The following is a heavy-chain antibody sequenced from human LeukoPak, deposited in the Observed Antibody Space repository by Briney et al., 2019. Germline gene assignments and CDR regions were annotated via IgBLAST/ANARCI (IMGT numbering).Heavy chain of an antibody. CDR3: AREYCSGGSCYRLFDY. V-gene: IGHV3-7*01. J-gene: IGHJ4*02. CDR2: IKHDGSEQ. CDR1: GFTFTRFW. D-gene: IGHD2-15*01. Sequence: GGSLRLSCAASGFTFTRFWMSWMRQAPGKGLQWVANIKHDGSEQYYVDSVKGRFTISRDNAKNSLYLQMNSLRAEDTAVYYCAREYCSGGSCYRLFDYWGQGTLVTVSS.